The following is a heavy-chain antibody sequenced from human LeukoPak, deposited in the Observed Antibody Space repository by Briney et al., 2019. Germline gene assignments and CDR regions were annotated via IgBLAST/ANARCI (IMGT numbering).Heavy chain of an antibody. Sequence: SETLSLTCSVSGGSVSSGSYCWSCIRQPPGKGLEWIGCIYYTGSTNYNPSLKSRVTISVDTSKTQFSLNLSSVTAADTAVYYCARPYNRNALDYWGKGSQVTVSS. CDR2: IYYTGST. V-gene: IGHV4-61*01. CDR3: ARPYNRNALDY. CDR1: GGSVSSGSYC. J-gene: IGHJ4*02. D-gene: IGHD1-1*01.